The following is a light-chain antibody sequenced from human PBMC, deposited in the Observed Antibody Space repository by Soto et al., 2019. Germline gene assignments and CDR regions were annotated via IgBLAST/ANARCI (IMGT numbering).Light chain of an antibody. CDR3: QHRSNWPPYT. CDR1: QSVSRW. J-gene: IGKJ2*01. V-gene: IGKV3-11*01. Sequence: EIGVTQSPATLSLSPVERATLSCRASQSVSRWLAWYQQKPGQAPRLLIYDASNRATGIPARFSGSGSGTDFTLTINSLEPEDSAVYYCQHRSNWPPYTFGQGTKLEI. CDR2: DAS.